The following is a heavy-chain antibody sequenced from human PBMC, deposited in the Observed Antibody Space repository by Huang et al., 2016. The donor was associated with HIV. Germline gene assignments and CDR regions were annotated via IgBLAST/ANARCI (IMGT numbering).Heavy chain of an antibody. Sequence: QVQLVQSGAEVKKPGASVTISCKASGFSILIYYIHWLRQAPGQGLEWRGIVNPSGGGADYGQKFKGRVTMTRDTSTRTLYMELSSLRSEDTAVYYCAREGITPSGTEVSGFDFWGQGTPVSVSS. D-gene: IGHD6-13*01. CDR1: GFSILIYY. V-gene: IGHV1-46*03. CDR3: AREGITPSGTEVSGFDF. CDR2: VNPSGGGA. J-gene: IGHJ5*01.